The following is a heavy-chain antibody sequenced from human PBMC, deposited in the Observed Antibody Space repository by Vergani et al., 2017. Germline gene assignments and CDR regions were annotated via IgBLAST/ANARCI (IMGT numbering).Heavy chain of an antibody. Sequence: QVQLQESGPGLVKPSETLSLTCTVSGGSISSYYWSWIRQPAGKGLEWIGRIYTSGSTNYNPSLKSRVTMSVDTSKTQFSLKLSSVTAADTAVYYCAREMVSGWYEGGAFDIWGQGTMVTVSS. CDR2: IYTSGST. CDR3: AREMVSGWYEGGAFDI. D-gene: IGHD6-19*01. CDR1: GGSISSYY. J-gene: IGHJ3*02. V-gene: IGHV4-4*07.